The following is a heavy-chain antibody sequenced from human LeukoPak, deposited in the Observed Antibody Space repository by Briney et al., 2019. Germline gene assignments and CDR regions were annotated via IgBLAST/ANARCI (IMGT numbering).Heavy chain of an antibody. CDR3: AKESLYYDILTGYYSPCFDY. CDR2: ISGSGGST. D-gene: IGHD3-9*01. J-gene: IGHJ4*02. Sequence: GGSLRLSCAASGFTFSSYGMSWVRQAPGKGLEWVSAISGSGGSTYYADSVKGRFTISRDNSKNTLYLQMNSLRAEDTAVYYCAKESLYYDILTGYYSPCFDYWGQGTLVTVSS. CDR1: GFTFSSYG. V-gene: IGHV3-23*01.